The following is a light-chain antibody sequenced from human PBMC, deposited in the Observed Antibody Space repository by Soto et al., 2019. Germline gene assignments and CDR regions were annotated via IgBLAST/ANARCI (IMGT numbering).Light chain of an antibody. CDR1: QSVSTK. V-gene: IGKV3-15*01. CDR2: GAS. J-gene: IGKJ4*01. Sequence: IVLTQSPATLSLSPGERATLSCRASQSVSTKLAWYKQKPGQAPRLLIYGASTRATGIPARFSGSGSGTDFTLTISSLKAEDVEVYYCQHYYNTPLTFGGGTKVDI. CDR3: QHYYNTPLT.